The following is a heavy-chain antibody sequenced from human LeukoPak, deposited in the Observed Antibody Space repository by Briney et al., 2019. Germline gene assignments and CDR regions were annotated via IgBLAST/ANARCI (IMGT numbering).Heavy chain of an antibody. J-gene: IGHJ4*02. D-gene: IGHD6-13*01. CDR2: INQDGNEK. CDR1: GFTFSTYG. Sequence: GGSLRLSCAASGFTFSTYGMHWVRQAPGKGLEWVANINQDGNEKYYVASVKGRFTISRDNAKNSMYLQMNSLRAEDTAVYYCARLGSSWTFDYWGQGALVTVSS. V-gene: IGHV3-7*04. CDR3: ARLGSSWTFDY.